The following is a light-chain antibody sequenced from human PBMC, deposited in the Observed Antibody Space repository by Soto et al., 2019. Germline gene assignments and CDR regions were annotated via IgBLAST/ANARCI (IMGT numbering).Light chain of an antibody. J-gene: IGKJ1*01. CDR1: QTISSW. Sequence: DIQMTPSPSTLSGSVVYSVPIPGRASQTISSWLAWYQQKPGKAPKLLIYKASTLKSGVPSRFSGSGSGTEFTLTISSLQPDEFASDDCQQYNSYWTVGQGTKVDIK. V-gene: IGKV1-5*03. CDR2: KAS. CDR3: QQYNSYWT.